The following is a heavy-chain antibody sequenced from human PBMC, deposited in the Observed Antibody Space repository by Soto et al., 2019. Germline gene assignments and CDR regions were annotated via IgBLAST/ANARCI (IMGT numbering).Heavy chain of an antibody. V-gene: IGHV3-11*01. CDR1: GFTFSDYY. J-gene: IGHJ3*02. CDR3: ARVLSIVVVPAAIIPDAFDI. D-gene: IGHD2-2*02. CDR2: ISSSGSTI. Sequence: GGSLRLSCAASGFTFSDYYMSWIRQAPGKGLEWVSYISSSGSTIYYADSVKGRFTISRDNAKNSLYLQMNSLRAEDTAVYYCARVLSIVVVPAAIIPDAFDIWGQGTMVTVSS.